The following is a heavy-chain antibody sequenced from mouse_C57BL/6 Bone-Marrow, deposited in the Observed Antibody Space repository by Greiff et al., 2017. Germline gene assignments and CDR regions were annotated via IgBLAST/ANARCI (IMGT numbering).Heavy chain of an antibody. CDR3: ARGYYSNYGGYAMDY. J-gene: IGHJ4*01. V-gene: IGHV5-17*01. D-gene: IGHD2-5*01. CDR1: GFTFSDYG. CDR2: ISSGSSTI. Sequence: EVTLEESGGGLVKPGGSLKLSCAASGFTFSDYGMHWVRQAPEKGLEWVAYISSGSSTIYYADTVKGRFTISRDNAKNTLFLQMTSLRSEDTAMYYCARGYYSNYGGYAMDYWGQGTSVTVSS.